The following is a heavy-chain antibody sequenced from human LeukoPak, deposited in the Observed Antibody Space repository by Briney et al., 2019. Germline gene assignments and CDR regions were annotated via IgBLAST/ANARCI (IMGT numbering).Heavy chain of an antibody. J-gene: IGHJ6*02. V-gene: IGHV3-21*01. CDR3: ARVVVVPAASYYYYYGMDV. D-gene: IGHD2-2*01. CDR1: GFTFSSYW. CDR2: ISSSSSYI. Sequence: GGSLRLSCAASGFTFSSYWMHWVRQAPGKGLEWVSSISSSSSYIYYADSVTGRFTISRDNAKNSLYLQMNSLRAEDTAVYYCARVVVVPAASYYYYYGMDVWGQGTTVTVSS.